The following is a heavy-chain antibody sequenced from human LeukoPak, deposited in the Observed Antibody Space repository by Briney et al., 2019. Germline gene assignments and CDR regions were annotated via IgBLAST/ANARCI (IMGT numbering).Heavy chain of an antibody. V-gene: IGHV1-8*01. CDR3: ARVWGDDPSGYYYGMDV. CDR1: GYTFTSYD. D-gene: IGHD2-21*02. J-gene: IGHJ6*02. CDR2: MNPNSGNT. Sequence: ASVKVSCKASGYTFTSYDINWVRQATGQGLEWMGWMNPNSGNTGYAQKFQGRVTMTRNTSISTAYMELSSLRSEDTAVYYCARVWGDDPSGYYYGMDVWGQGTTVTVSS.